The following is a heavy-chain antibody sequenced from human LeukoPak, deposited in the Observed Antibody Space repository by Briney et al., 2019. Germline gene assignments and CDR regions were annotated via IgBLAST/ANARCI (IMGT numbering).Heavy chain of an antibody. CDR3: AKDSNPSDCGGDCYRKDAEYFQH. CDR2: ISGRGGST. Sequence: GRSLRLSCAASGFTFSSYAMSWVRQAPGKGLEWVSAISGRGGSTYYADSVKGRFTISRDNSKNTLYLQMNSLRAEDTAVYYCAKDSNPSDCGGDCYRKDAEYFQHWGQGTLVTVSS. V-gene: IGHV3-23*01. J-gene: IGHJ1*01. CDR1: GFTFSSYA. D-gene: IGHD2-21*02.